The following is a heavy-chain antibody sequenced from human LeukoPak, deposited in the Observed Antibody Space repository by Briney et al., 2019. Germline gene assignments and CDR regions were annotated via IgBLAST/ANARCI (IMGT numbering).Heavy chain of an antibody. Sequence: ASVTVSCKASGYTFTGYYMHWVRQAPGQGLEWMGWINPNSGGTNYAQKFQGRVTMTRDTSISTAYMELSRLRSDDTAVYYCARDLLYGSGSYYNVLGILYWGQGTLVTVSS. CDR1: GYTFTGYY. D-gene: IGHD3-10*01. CDR2: INPNSGGT. J-gene: IGHJ4*02. CDR3: ARDLLYGSGSYYNVLGILY. V-gene: IGHV1-2*02.